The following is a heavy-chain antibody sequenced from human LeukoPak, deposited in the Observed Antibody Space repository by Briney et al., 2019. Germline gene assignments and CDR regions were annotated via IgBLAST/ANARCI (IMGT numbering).Heavy chain of an antibody. V-gene: IGHV4-4*02. Sequence: SETLSLTCTVSGGSISSYYWSWVRQPPGKGLEWIGEIYHSGSTNYNPSLKSRVTISVDKSKNQFSLKLSSVTAADTAVYYCARVPLRYDYVWGSYRLGFDYWGQGTLVTVSS. CDR2: IYHSGST. J-gene: IGHJ4*02. CDR3: ARVPLRYDYVWGSYRLGFDY. CDR1: GGSISSYY. D-gene: IGHD3-16*02.